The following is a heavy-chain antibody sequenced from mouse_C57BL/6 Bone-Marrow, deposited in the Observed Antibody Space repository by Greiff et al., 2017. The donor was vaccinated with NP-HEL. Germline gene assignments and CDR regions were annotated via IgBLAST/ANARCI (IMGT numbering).Heavy chain of an antibody. CDR2: IWTGGGT. J-gene: IGHJ3*01. CDR1: GFSLTSYA. V-gene: IGHV2-9-1*01. CDR3: ARNRDSSGYVWFAY. Sequence: VKVVESGPGLVAPSQSLSITCTVSGFSLTSYAISWVRQPPGKGLEWLGVIWTGGGTNYNSALKSRLSISKDNSKSQVFLKMNSLQTDDTARYYCARNRDSSGYVWFAYWGQGTLVTVSA. D-gene: IGHD3-2*02.